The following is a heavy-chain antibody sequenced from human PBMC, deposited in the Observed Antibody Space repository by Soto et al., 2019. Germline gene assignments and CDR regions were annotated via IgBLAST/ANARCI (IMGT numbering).Heavy chain of an antibody. J-gene: IGHJ4*02. CDR1: GFTFSSYA. CDR3: AKRSSSSTFDY. CDR2: ISDSDDST. Sequence: EVQLLESGGGLVQRGESLRLSCAASGFTFSSYAMSWVRQAPGKGLVWVSVISDSDDSTYYADSVKGRFTISRDNSKNTLYLQMNSLRAEDTAVYYCAKRSSSSTFDYWGQGTLVTVSS. V-gene: IGHV3-23*01. D-gene: IGHD6-6*01.